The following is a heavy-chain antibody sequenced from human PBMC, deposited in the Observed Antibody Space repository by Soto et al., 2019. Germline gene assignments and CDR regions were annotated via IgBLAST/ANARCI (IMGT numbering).Heavy chain of an antibody. J-gene: IGHJ6*02. Sequence: GGSLRLSCTASGFTFGDYAMSWFRQAPGKGLEWVGFIRSKAYGGTTEYAASVKGRFTISRDDSKSIAYLQMNSLKTEDTAVYYCTRGPAAAPDHGMDVWGQGTTVTVSS. D-gene: IGHD2-2*01. CDR3: TRGPAAAPDHGMDV. V-gene: IGHV3-49*03. CDR1: GFTFGDYA. CDR2: IRSKAYGGTT.